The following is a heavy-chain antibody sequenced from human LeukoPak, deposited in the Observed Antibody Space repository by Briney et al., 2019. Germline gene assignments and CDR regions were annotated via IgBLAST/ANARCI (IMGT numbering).Heavy chain of an antibody. V-gene: IGHV3-23*01. J-gene: IGHJ4*02. CDR2: ISGSGGST. CDR3: AKSVLWFGERFDY. Sequence: GGSLRLSCAASGFTFSSYAMSWVRQAPGKGLEWVSAISGSGGSTYNADSVKGRFAISRDNSKNTLYLQMNSLRAEDTAVYYCAKSVLWFGERFDYWGQGTLVTVSS. CDR1: GFTFSSYA. D-gene: IGHD3-10*01.